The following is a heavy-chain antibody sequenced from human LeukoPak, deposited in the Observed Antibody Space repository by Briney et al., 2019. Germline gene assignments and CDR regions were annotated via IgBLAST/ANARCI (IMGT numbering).Heavy chain of an antibody. V-gene: IGHV1-69*06. CDR3: ARAHNWKYGSFGF. Sequence: SVKVSCKASGGTFSSYAISWVRQAPGQGLEWMGGIIPIFGTANYAQKFQGRVTITADKSTSTAYMELSSLRSEDTAVYYCARAHNWKYGSFGFWGQGTLVTVSS. D-gene: IGHD1-7*01. CDR1: GGTFSSYA. J-gene: IGHJ4*02. CDR2: IIPIFGTA.